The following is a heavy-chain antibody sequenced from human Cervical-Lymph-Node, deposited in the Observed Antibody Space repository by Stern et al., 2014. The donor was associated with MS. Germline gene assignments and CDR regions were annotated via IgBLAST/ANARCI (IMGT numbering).Heavy chain of an antibody. CDR1: GATFSTNG. J-gene: IGHJ5*02. Sequence: VQLVESGAGVKQPGSSVKVSCKVSGATFSTNGISWVRQGPGQGLEWMGATVPIFERSNYAQRFRGRVTITADESTSTSYMELTSLRSDDTGVYYCAREHHGGNFAAWGQGTLVTVSS. V-gene: IGHV1-69*01. CDR2: TVPIFERS. CDR3: AREHHGGNFAA. D-gene: IGHD4-23*01.